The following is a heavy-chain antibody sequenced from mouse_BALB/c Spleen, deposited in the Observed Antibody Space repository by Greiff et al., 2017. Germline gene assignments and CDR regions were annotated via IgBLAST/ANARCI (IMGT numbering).Heavy chain of an antibody. D-gene: IGHD1-1*01. CDR1: GFAFSSYD. J-gene: IGHJ3*01. Sequence: EVKLMESGGGLVKPGGSLKLSCAASGFAFSSYDMSWVRQTPEKRLEWVAYISSGGGSTYYPDTVKGRFTISRDNAKNTLYLQMSSLKSEDTAMYYCARHYYYGKDWFAYWGQGTLVTVSA. V-gene: IGHV5-12-1*01. CDR3: ARHYYYGKDWFAY. CDR2: ISSGGGST.